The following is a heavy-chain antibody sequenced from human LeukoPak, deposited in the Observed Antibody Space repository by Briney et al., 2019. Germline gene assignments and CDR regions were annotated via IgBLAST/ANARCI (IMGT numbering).Heavy chain of an antibody. CDR3: ARDRGRYSSSRVGGPPDY. CDR1: GFSIRTYW. J-gene: IGHJ4*02. Sequence: PGGSLRLSCAASGFSIRTYWMSWVRQAPGKGLEWIGEINHSGSTNYNPSLKSRVTISVDTSKNQFSLKLSSVTAADTAVYYCARDRGRYSSSRVGGPPDYWGQGTLVTVSS. CDR2: INHSGST. D-gene: IGHD6-6*01. V-gene: IGHV4-4*02.